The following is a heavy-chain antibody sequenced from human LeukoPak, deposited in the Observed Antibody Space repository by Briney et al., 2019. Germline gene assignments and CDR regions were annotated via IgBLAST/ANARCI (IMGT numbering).Heavy chain of an antibody. CDR3: ARESSGWYPSYYYYGMDV. V-gene: IGHV1-8*01. D-gene: IGHD6-19*01. Sequence: ASVKVSCKASGYTFTSYDINWVRQATGQGLEWMGWMNPNSGNTGYAQKFQGRVTMTRNTSISTAYMELSSLRSEDTAVYYCARESSGWYPSYYYYGMDVWSQGTTVTVSS. CDR2: MNPNSGNT. CDR1: GYTFTSYD. J-gene: IGHJ6*02.